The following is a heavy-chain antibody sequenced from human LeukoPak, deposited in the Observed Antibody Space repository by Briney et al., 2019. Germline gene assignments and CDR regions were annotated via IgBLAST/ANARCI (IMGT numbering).Heavy chain of an antibody. CDR1: GFTFHNTW. CDR2: IKSNPDGGTK. Sequence: GGSLRLSCSTSGFTFHNTWMSWVRQAPGKGLQWVARIKSNPDGGTKDYAPPVEGRFSISRDDSRNTLSLQMNNLKTEDTAVYYCTTDRFDWGQGTLDSVPS. CDR3: TTDRFD. D-gene: IGHD3-16*01. J-gene: IGHJ4*02. V-gene: IGHV3-15*01.